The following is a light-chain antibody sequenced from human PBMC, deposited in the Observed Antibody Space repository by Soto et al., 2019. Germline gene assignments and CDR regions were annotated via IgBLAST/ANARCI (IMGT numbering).Light chain of an antibody. J-gene: IGKJ1*01. Sequence: DIQMTQSPSTLSASVGDKETNTCWASQSISSWLAWYQQKPGKAPKLLIYDASSLESGVPSRFSGSGSGTEFTLTISSLQPDDFATYYCQQYNSYWTFGQGTKV. CDR2: DAS. CDR1: QSISSW. CDR3: QQYNSYWT. V-gene: IGKV1-5*01.